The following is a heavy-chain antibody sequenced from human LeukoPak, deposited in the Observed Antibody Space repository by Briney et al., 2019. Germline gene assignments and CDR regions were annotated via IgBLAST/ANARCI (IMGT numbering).Heavy chain of an antibody. V-gene: IGHV1-2*02. D-gene: IGHD1/OR15-1a*01. Sequence: ASVKVSCRASGYTFTGYYMHWVRQAPGQGLEWMGWINPNSGGTNYAQKFQGRVTMTRDTSISTAYMELSRLRSDDTAVYYCARDRRGTKAGYYYYYMDVWGKGTTVTVSS. CDR2: INPNSGGT. CDR1: GYTFTGYY. J-gene: IGHJ6*03. CDR3: ARDRRGTKAGYYYYYMDV.